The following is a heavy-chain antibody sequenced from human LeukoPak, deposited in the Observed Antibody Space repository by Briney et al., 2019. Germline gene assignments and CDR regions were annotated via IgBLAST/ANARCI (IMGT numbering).Heavy chain of an antibody. Sequence: SETLSLTCAVSEMSFSAYYWNWIRQSPGKGLEWIGEINYDGSTKYNHTLEGRGTILIATSKNQFSLKLPSVTAADTAVYYCARGFPPGSGSRGSHAFDVWGQGTMVTVSS. D-gene: IGHD6-19*01. CDR1: EMSFSAYY. V-gene: IGHV4-34*01. CDR2: INYDGST. CDR3: ARGFPPGSGSRGSHAFDV. J-gene: IGHJ3*01.